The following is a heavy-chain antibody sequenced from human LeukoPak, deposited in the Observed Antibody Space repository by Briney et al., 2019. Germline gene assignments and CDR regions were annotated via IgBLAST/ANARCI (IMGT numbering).Heavy chain of an antibody. D-gene: IGHD6-13*01. V-gene: IGHV3-33*06. CDR2: IWYDGTHK. Sequence: NPGGSLRLSCTASGFTFSNYGMHWVRQAPGKGLEWVAVIWYDGTHKYYGDSVKGRFTISRDTSKNTLYLQMNSLRAEDTAVYYCAKGPLPQAAAGPPAYWGQGTLVTVSS. J-gene: IGHJ4*02. CDR3: AKGPLPQAAAGPPAY. CDR1: GFTFSNYG.